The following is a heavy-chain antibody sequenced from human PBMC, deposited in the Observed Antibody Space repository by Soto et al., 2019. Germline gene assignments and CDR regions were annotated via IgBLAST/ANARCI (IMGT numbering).Heavy chain of an antibody. J-gene: IGHJ6*02. CDR3: ARVGSGFGDPLKSFPSPYYGMDV. D-gene: IGHD3-10*01. CDR1: GYTFTSYG. CDR2: ISAYNGNT. V-gene: IGHV1-18*01. Sequence: GASVKVSCKASGYTFTSYGISWVRQAPGQGLEWMGWISAYNGNTNYAQKLQGRVTMTTDTSTSTAYMELRSLRSDDTAVYYCARVGSGFGDPLKSFPSPYYGMDVWGQGTTVTVSS.